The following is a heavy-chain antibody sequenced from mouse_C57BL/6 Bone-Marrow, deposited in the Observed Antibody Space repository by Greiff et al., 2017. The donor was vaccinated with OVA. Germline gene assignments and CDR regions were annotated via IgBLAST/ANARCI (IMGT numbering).Heavy chain of an antibody. CDR3: ARLITTVVATEYFDY. CDR1: GYTFTSYW. V-gene: IGHV1-64*01. CDR2: IHPNSGST. Sequence: QVHVKQSGAELVKPGASVKLSCKASGYTFTSYWMHWVKQRPGQGLEWIGMIHPNSGSTNYNEKFKSKATLTVDKSSSTAYMQLSSLTSEDSAVYYCARLITTVVATEYFDYWGQGTTLTVSS. D-gene: IGHD1-1*01. J-gene: IGHJ2*01.